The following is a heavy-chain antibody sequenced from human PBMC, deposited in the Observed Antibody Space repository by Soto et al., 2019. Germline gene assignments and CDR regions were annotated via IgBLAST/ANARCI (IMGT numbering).Heavy chain of an antibody. V-gene: IGHV1-18*01. J-gene: IGHJ4*02. CDR3: ARGGLRDFWSGYYTAPDY. D-gene: IGHD3-3*01. CDR1: CYTFTSYG. Sequence: ASVKVSCKASCYTFTSYGISWVRQAPGQRLEWMGWISAYNGNTNYAQKLQGRVTMTTDTSTSTAYMELRGLRSDDTAVYYCARGGLRDFWSGYYTAPDYWGQGTLVTVSS. CDR2: ISAYNGNT.